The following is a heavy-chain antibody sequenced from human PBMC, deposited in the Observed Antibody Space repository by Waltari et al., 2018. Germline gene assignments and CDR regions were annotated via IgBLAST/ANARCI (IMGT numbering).Heavy chain of an antibody. Sequence: EVQLVETGGGLIQPGGPLRLSCAASGFTVSSNYMSWVRQAPGKGLGWVSVISSGGSTYYADSVRGRFTISRDNSKNTLYLQMNSLRAEDTAVYYCARVTTGDHYYYYYMDVWGKGTTVTVSS. D-gene: IGHD4-17*01. J-gene: IGHJ6*03. CDR2: ISSGGST. CDR1: GFTVSSNY. V-gene: IGHV3-53*02. CDR3: ARVTTGDHYYYYYMDV.